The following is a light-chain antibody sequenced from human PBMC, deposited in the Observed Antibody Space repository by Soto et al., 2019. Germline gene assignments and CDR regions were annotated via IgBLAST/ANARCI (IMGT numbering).Light chain of an antibody. Sequence: EIVLTQSPGTLSLSPGERATLSCRASQSVNRSYLAWYQQKPGQAPRLLIYGASSRATGIPDRFSASGSGPDFTPTISRMAREDVVVYLCQQYGSSPLTFGGGTKVELK. V-gene: IGKV3-20*01. CDR3: QQYGSSPLT. CDR1: QSVNRSY. CDR2: GAS. J-gene: IGKJ4*01.